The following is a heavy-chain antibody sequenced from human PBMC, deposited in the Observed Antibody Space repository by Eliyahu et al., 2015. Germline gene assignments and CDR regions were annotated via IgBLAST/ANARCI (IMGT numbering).Heavy chain of an antibody. CDR2: INYSGNT. Sequence: QVLLQESGPGLVKPSETLSLXCTXSXASVSXGPXYWSWXRXPPGKGLEWIGXINYSGNTNFNPSLKSRVTMSVDTSKDHVSLKLTSVTAADTAVYYCARDLLITSGAGVLNYHALDIWGQGTMVTVSS. V-gene: IGHV4-61*03. J-gene: IGHJ3*02. CDR3: ARDLLITSGAGVLNYHALDI. D-gene: IGHD3-16*01. CDR1: XASVSXGPXY.